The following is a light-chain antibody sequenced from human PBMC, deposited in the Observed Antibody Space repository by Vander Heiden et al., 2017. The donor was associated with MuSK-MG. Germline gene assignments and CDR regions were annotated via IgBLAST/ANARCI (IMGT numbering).Light chain of an antibody. CDR2: AND. Sequence: QSVLTQPPSVSGAPGQRVTIPCTGSNPHIGAGYDVHWYQQLPRTAPKLRNFANDNRPSGVPDRVAGSKAGTYGSLTITGLQAEDEADYYCQSYDHSHKWVFGGGTNLTGL. V-gene: IGLV1-40*01. CDR3: QSYDHSHKWV. CDR1: NPHIGAGYD. J-gene: IGLJ2*01.